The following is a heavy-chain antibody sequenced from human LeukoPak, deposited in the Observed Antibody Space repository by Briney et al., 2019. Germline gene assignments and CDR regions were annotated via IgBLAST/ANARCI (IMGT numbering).Heavy chain of an antibody. CDR1: GGSLSGYY. D-gene: IGHD3-10*01. J-gene: IGHJ4*02. V-gene: IGHV4-59*08. CDR2: IYYSGST. CDR3: ARYCYDSGSHYRYFDY. Sequence: SETLSLTCTVSGGSLSGYYWTWIRQPPGKGLEWIGYIYYSGSTRYNPSLKSRVTISVDTSKNQFSLKLNPVTAADTAVYYCARYCYDSGSHYRYFDYWGQGTLVTVSS.